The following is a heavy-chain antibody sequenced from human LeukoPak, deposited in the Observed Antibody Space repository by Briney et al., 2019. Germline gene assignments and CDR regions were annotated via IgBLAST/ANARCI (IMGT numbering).Heavy chain of an antibody. Sequence: GGSLRLSCAAPGFTFSSYWMSWVRQAPGKGLEWVANIKQDGSEKYYVDSVKGRFTISRDNAKNSLYLQMNSLRAEDTAVYYCARDGSGSYFNWFHPWGQGTLVTVSS. CDR1: GFTFSSYW. D-gene: IGHD3-10*01. J-gene: IGHJ5*02. V-gene: IGHV3-7*04. CDR2: IKQDGSEK. CDR3: ARDGSGSYFNWFHP.